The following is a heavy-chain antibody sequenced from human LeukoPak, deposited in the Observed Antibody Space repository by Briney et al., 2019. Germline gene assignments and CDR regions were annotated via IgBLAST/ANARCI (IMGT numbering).Heavy chain of an antibody. Sequence: GGSLRLSCAASGFTFSSYAMHWVRQAPGKGLEWVAVISYDGSNKYYADSVKGRFTISRDNSKNTLYLQMNSLRAEDTAVYYCARVTREWELRTTDFDCWGQGTLVTVSS. D-gene: IGHD1-26*01. CDR3: ARVTREWELRTTDFDC. V-gene: IGHV3-30-3*01. CDR2: ISYDGSNK. CDR1: GFTFSSYA. J-gene: IGHJ4*02.